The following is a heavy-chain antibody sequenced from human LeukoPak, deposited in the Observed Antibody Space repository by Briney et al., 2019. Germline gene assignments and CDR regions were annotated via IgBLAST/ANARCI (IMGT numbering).Heavy chain of an antibody. CDR3: ARDTGIVVVPAAKPYDYGMDV. D-gene: IGHD2-2*01. CDR1: GFTFSSYA. J-gene: IGHJ6*02. V-gene: IGHV3-30-3*01. Sequence: GRSLRLSCAASGFTFSSYAMHWVRQAPGKGLEWVAVISYDGSNKYYADSVKGRFTISRDNSKNTLYLQMNSLRAEDTAVYYCARDTGIVVVPAAKPYDYGMDVWGQGTTVTVSS. CDR2: ISYDGSNK.